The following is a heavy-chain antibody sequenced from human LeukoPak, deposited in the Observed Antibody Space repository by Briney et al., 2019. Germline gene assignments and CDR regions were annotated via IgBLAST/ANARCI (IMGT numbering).Heavy chain of an antibody. Sequence: GGSLRLSCAASGFTFSSYSMNWVRQAPGKGLEWVSSISSSSSYIYYADSVKGRFTISRDNAKNSLYLQMNSLRAEDTAVYYCARGGYGVVPAAPNWFDPWGQGTLVTVSS. CDR1: GFTFSSYS. V-gene: IGHV3-21*01. J-gene: IGHJ5*02. D-gene: IGHD2-2*01. CDR3: ARGGYGVVPAAPNWFDP. CDR2: ISSSSSYI.